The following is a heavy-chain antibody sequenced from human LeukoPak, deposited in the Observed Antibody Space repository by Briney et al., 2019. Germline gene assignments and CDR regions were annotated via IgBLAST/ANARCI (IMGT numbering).Heavy chain of an antibody. CDR2: INSDGSGT. J-gene: IGHJ4*02. D-gene: IGHD2-2*01. Sequence: GGSLRLSCAASGFTFSSYWMQWVRQAPGKGLVWVSRINSDGSGTSYADSVKGRFTISRDNAKNTLFLEMNSLRAEDTAVYYCARDPRGIVPAALDYWGQGTLVTVSS. CDR3: ARDPRGIVPAALDY. CDR1: GFTFSSYW. V-gene: IGHV3-74*01.